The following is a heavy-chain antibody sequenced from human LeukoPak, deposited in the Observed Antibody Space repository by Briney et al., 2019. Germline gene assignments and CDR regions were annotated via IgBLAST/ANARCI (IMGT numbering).Heavy chain of an antibody. Sequence: ASVKVSCKASGDTFTGYYMHWVRQAPGQGLEWRGWINPNSGGTNYAQKFQGRVTMTRDTAISTAYMELSRLRSDDTAVYYCARARVVVTANFDYWGQGTLVTVSS. D-gene: IGHD2-21*02. CDR3: ARARVVVTANFDY. J-gene: IGHJ4*02. CDR1: GDTFTGYY. CDR2: INPNSGGT. V-gene: IGHV1-2*02.